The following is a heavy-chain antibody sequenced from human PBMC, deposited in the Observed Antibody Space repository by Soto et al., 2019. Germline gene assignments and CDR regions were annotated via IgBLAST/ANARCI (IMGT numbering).Heavy chain of an antibody. Sequence: GGSLRLSCASAGFTFTDFWMSWIRRAPGKGLEWVANIEQDGSETNYVDSVKGRFTISRDNTKNLLFLQMDSLKVEDAAVYYCARDKRAAETPYNWFDPWGQGTLVTVSS. CDR2: IEQDGSET. V-gene: IGHV3-7*01. D-gene: IGHD6-25*01. CDR3: ARDKRAAETPYNWFDP. CDR1: GFTFTDFW. J-gene: IGHJ5*02.